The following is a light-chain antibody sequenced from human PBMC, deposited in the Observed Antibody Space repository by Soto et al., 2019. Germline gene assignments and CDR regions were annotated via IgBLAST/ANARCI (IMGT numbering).Light chain of an antibody. Sequence: DIQMAQSPSSLSASVGDSVTISCRASQSISRYLNWYQQKAGKAPKLLIYKASTLKSGVPSRFSGSGSGTEFTLTISSLQPDDFATYYCQHYNSYSEAFGQGTKVDIK. V-gene: IGKV1-5*03. CDR1: QSISRY. CDR2: KAS. J-gene: IGKJ1*01. CDR3: QHYNSYSEA.